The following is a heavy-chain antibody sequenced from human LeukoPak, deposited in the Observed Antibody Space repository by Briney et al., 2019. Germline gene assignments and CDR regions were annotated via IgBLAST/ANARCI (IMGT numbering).Heavy chain of an antibody. Sequence: SETLSLTCTVSGYSISSGYYWSWIRQPPGKGLEWIGEINHSGSTNYNPSLKSRVTISVDTSKNQFSLKLSSVTAADTAVYYCARVYRRGSTSCFLDYWGQGTLVTVSS. J-gene: IGHJ4*02. CDR3: ARVYRRGSTSCFLDY. V-gene: IGHV4-38-2*02. CDR1: GYSISSGYY. D-gene: IGHD2-2*01. CDR2: INHSGST.